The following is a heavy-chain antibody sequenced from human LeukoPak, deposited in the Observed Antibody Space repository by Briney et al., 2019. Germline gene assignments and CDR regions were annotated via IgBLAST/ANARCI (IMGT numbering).Heavy chain of an antibody. Sequence: PSGTLSLTCTVSGGSISSSYWSWIRQPPGKGLEWVGYIYYSGSTNYNPSLKSRVTISADTSKNQFSLKLSAVTAADTAVYYCARDASGGTRGSGTYYTFFCWGQGTLVTVSS. D-gene: IGHD3-10*01. V-gene: IGHV4-59*01. CDR1: GGSISSSY. CDR3: ARDASGGTRGSGTYYTFFC. CDR2: IYYSGST. J-gene: IGHJ4*02.